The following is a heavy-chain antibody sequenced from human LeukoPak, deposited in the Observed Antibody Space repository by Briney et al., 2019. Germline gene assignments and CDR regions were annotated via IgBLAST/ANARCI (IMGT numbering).Heavy chain of an antibody. CDR1: GGTFSSYA. CDR2: IIPIFGTA. V-gene: IGHV1-69*05. Sequence: ASVKVSCKASGGTFSSYAISWVRQAPGQGLEWMGGIIPIFGTANYAQKFQGRVTITTDESTSTAYMELSSLRSEDTAVYYCARVSGNIAAAGRGNWFDPWGQGTLVTVSS. J-gene: IGHJ5*02. D-gene: IGHD6-13*01. CDR3: ARVSGNIAAAGRGNWFDP.